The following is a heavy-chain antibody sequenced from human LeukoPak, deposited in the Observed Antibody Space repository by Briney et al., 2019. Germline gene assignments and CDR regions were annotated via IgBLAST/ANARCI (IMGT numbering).Heavy chain of an antibody. D-gene: IGHD3-9*01. V-gene: IGHV3-53*01. CDR2: IYSGGST. J-gene: IGHJ4*02. CDR1: GFTVSSNY. CDR3: AREMPYDILTGYYDGGGFDY. Sequence: PGGSLRLSCAASGFTVSSNYMSWVRQAPGKGLEWVSVIYSGGSTYYADSVKGRFTISRDNSKNTLYLQMNSLRAEDTAVYYCAREMPYDILTGYYDGGGFDYWGQGTLVTVSS.